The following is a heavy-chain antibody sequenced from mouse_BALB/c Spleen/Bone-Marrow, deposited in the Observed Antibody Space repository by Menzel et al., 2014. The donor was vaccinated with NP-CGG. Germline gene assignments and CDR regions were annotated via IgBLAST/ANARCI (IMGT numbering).Heavy chain of an antibody. J-gene: IGHJ1*01. Sequence: DVMLVESGGGSVQPGGSLRLSCATSGFTFXDYYMSWVRQPPGKALEWLGFIRNKAKGYTTDYSASVKGRFTISRDNSQRILYLQMNTLRAEDSATYYCARDENVGIYWYFDVWGAGTTVIVSS. CDR3: ARDENVGIYWYFDV. CDR2: IRNKAKGYTT. V-gene: IGHV7-3*02. CDR1: GFTFXDYY.